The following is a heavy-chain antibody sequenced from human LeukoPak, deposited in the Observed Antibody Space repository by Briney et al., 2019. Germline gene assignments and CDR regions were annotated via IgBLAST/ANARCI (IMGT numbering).Heavy chain of an antibody. J-gene: IGHJ4*02. V-gene: IGHV1-3*04. CDR2: INTGNGNT. CDR1: GYTFTNNA. D-gene: IGHD6-19*01. CDR3: ARRQQRHFDY. Sequence: ASVKVSCKASGYTFTNNAVHWLRQAPGQRLEWMGWINTGNGNTKYPQKFQGRVTITRDTSASTAFMELSGLRSEDTAVYYCARRQQRHFDYWGQRTLVTVSS.